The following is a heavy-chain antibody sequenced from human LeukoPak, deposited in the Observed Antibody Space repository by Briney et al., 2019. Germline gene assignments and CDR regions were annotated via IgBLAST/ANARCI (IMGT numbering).Heavy chain of an antibody. CDR3: ARGPKVVPAAI. CDR2: IFYTVST. J-gene: IGHJ4*02. D-gene: IGHD2-2*01. CDR1: GGSISSYY. V-gene: IGHV4-59*01. Sequence: SETLSLTCTVSGGSISSYYWSWIRQPPGKGLEWIGYIFYTVSTNYNPSLKSRVTISVDKSKNQLSLKLNSVTAADTAVYYCARGPKVVPAAIWGQGTLVTVSS.